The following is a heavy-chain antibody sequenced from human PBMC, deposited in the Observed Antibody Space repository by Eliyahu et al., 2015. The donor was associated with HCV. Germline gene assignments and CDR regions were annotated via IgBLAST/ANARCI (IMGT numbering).Heavy chain of an antibody. CDR2: ISYDGSNK. V-gene: IGHV3-30*18. D-gene: IGHD2-15*01. Sequence: QVQLVESGGGVVQPGRSLRLSCAASGFXFSSYGMHWVRQAPGKGLEWVAVISYDGSNKYYADSVKGRFTISRDNSKNTLYLQMNSLRAEDTAVYYCAKVYTVVVVAATPAIDYWGQGTLVTVSS. J-gene: IGHJ4*02. CDR3: AKVYTVVVVAATPAIDY. CDR1: GFXFSSYG.